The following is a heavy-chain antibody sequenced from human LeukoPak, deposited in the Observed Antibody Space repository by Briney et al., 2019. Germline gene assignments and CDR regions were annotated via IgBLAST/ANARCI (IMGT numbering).Heavy chain of an antibody. CDR3: ARARGLAGAATVIDY. CDR2: VYNSVFN. J-gene: IGHJ4*02. CDR1: AGPISNYY. V-gene: IGHV4-59*08. Sequence: SVTLSLTCTVSAGPISNYYWTWIRPSPGQGLEWIGYVYNSVFNDANPSLKSRLTISVDTSKNQFSSKLSSMTAADTAVYYCARARGLAGAATVIDYWGQGPLVTVSS. D-gene: IGHD6-25*01.